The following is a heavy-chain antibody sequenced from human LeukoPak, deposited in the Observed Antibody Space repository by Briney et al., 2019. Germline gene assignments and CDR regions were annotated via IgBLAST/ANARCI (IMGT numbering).Heavy chain of an antibody. CDR1: GFTCNSYA. CDR3: AKSPPPGGAVAGPGYFQH. CDR2: ISGSGGNT. Sequence: GGSLLLSCAASGFTCNSYAMSWVRHAPGKGLEWVSIISGSGGNTYYADSGKGRFTISRDNSKNTLDLQMNSLRAEDTGGYYCAKSPPPGGAVAGPGYFQHWGQGTLVTVSS. D-gene: IGHD6-19*01. J-gene: IGHJ1*01. V-gene: IGHV3-23*01.